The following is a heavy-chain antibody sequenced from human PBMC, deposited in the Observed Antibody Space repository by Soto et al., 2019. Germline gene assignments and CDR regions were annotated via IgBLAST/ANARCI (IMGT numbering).Heavy chain of an antibody. Sequence: PGGSLRPSCAASGFTFSSYWMSWVRQAPGKGLEWVANIKQDGREKYYVDSEKSRITSYRDNAKKSMYLQMNSLRADDTAVYYCARDHSSIVVVPAAVSHYYYYMDVWGKGT. J-gene: IGHJ6*03. V-gene: IGHV3-7*01. CDR3: ARDHSSIVVVPAAVSHYYYYMDV. D-gene: IGHD2-2*01. CDR2: IKQDGREK. CDR1: GFTFSSYW.